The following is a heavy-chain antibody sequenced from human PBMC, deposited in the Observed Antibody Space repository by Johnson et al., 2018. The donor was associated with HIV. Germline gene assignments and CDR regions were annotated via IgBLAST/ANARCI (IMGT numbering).Heavy chain of an antibody. Sequence: QVQLVESGGGVVQPGRSLRLSCAASGFTFSSYAMYWVRQAPGKGLEWVAVISYDGSNKYYADSVKGRFTISRDTSKNTLYLQMNSLRAEDTAVYYCARDGGIGSTREDAFDVWGQGTMVTVSS. CDR3: ARDGGIGSTREDAFDV. J-gene: IGHJ3*01. CDR1: GFTFSSYA. D-gene: IGHD2-2*01. V-gene: IGHV3-30-3*01. CDR2: ISYDGSNK.